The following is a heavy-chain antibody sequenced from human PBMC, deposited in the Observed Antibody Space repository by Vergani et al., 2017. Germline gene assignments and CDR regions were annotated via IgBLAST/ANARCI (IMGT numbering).Heavy chain of an antibody. D-gene: IGHD3-3*01. CDR3: ARDRSCYYIGELADY. V-gene: IGHV1-18*01. J-gene: IGHJ4*02. CDR2: ISAYNGNT. CDR1: GYTFTSYG. Sequence: QVQLVQSGAEVKKPGASVKVSCKASGYTFTSYGISWVRQAPGQGLEWMGWISAYNGNTNYAQKLQGRVTMTTDTSTSTSYMELRSLRSDDTAVYYCARDRSCYYIGELADYWGQGTLVTVSS.